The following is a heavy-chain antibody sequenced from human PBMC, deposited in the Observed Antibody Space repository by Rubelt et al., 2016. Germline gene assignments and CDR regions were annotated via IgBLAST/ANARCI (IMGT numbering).Heavy chain of an antibody. Sequence: QVQLVQSGAEVKKPGASVKVSCKASGCTFTSYGISWVRQAPGQGLEWMGWISAYNGNTNYAQKFQGRVTMTTDTSTSTAYMELRSLRSDDTAVYYCARDVGGNSVLYYFDYWGQGTLVTVSS. CDR3: ARDVGGNSVLYYFDY. CDR1: GCTFTSYG. J-gene: IGHJ4*02. D-gene: IGHD4-23*01. CDR2: ISAYNGNT. V-gene: IGHV1-18*01.